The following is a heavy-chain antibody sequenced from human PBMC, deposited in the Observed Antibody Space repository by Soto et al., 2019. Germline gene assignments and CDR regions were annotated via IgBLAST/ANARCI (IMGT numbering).Heavy chain of an antibody. CDR2: IYYSGST. Sequence: QVQLQESGPGLVKPSETLSLTCTVSGGSISSYYWSWIRQAPGKGLEWIGYIYYSGSTSYNPSLTSRVTISLDRSKNQFSLKLSAVNAADTAVYYCARDYSGWYGNNYFYYGMDVWGQGTTVTVS. J-gene: IGHJ6*02. CDR1: GGSISSYY. D-gene: IGHD6-19*01. V-gene: IGHV4-59*01. CDR3: ARDYSGWYGNNYFYYGMDV.